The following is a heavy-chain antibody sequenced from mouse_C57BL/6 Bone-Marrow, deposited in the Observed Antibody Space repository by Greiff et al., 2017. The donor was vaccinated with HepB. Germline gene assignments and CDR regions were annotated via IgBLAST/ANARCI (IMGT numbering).Heavy chain of an antibody. CDR3: AIIYYDYDGYYAMDY. CDR2: IWGVGST. D-gene: IGHD2-4*01. Sequence: VQLVESGPGLVAPSQSLSITCTVSGFSLTSYGVDWVRQSPGKGLEWLGVIWGVGSTNYNSALKSRLSISKDNSKSQGFLKMNSLQTDATAMYYCAIIYYDYDGYYAMDYWGQGTSVTVSS. J-gene: IGHJ4*01. V-gene: IGHV2-6*01. CDR1: GFSLTSYG.